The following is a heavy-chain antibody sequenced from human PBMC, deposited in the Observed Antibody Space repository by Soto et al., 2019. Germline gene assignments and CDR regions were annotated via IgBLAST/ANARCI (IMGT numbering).Heavy chain of an antibody. Sequence: QVQLVQSGAEVKKPGASVKVSCKTSGYTFTTYGISWVRQAPGQGLEWMGWISPYNGNTKYAQKLQGRVTMTADTSASTDYMDLRSLTSDDTAVYYCTRGWFGEFLYYFDYWGQGTLFTVSS. CDR2: ISPYNGNT. D-gene: IGHD3-10*01. CDR1: GYTFTTYG. J-gene: IGHJ4*02. CDR3: TRGWFGEFLYYFDY. V-gene: IGHV1-18*01.